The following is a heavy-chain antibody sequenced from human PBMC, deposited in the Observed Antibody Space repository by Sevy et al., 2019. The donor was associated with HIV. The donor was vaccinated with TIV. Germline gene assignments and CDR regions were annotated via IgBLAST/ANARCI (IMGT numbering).Heavy chain of an antibody. CDR3: ARDRAYDYIWGTFPYRDY. CDR2: ISAYKGNT. J-gene: IGHJ4*02. V-gene: IGHV1-18*01. Sequence: ASVKVSCKASGYTFTSYGISWVRQAPGQGLEWMGWISAYKGNTNYAQKFQGRVTMTTDTSTFTAYIELRSLRYDDTAVYYCARDRAYDYIWGTFPYRDYWGQGTLVTVSS. CDR1: GYTFTSYG. D-gene: IGHD3-16*01.